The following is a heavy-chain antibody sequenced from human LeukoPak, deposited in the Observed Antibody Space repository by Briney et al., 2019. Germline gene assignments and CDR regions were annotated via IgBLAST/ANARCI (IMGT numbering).Heavy chain of an antibody. J-gene: IGHJ4*02. Sequence: ASVKVSCKASGYTFTGYYMHWVRQAPGQGLEWMGRINPNSGGTNYAQKVQGRVTMTRDTSISTAYMELSRLRSDDTAVYYCATGGGGYVYFDYWGQGTLVTVSS. CDR3: ATGGGGYVYFDY. CDR1: GYTFTGYY. V-gene: IGHV1-2*06. D-gene: IGHD5-12*01. CDR2: INPNSGGT.